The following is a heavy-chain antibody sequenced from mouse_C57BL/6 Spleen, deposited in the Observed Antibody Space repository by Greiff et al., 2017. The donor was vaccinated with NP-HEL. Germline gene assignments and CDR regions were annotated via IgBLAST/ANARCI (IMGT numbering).Heavy chain of an antibody. J-gene: IGHJ4*01. CDR2: IDPNSGGT. CDR3: ARNYYGSSLLAMDY. D-gene: IGHD1-1*01. Sequence: VQLQQSGAELVKPGASVKLSCKASGYTFTSYWMHWVKQRPGRGLEWIGRIDPNSGGTKYNEKFKSKATLTVDKPSSTAYMQLSSLTSEDSAVYYSARNYYGSSLLAMDYWGQGTSVTVSS. CDR1: GYTFTSYW. V-gene: IGHV1-72*01.